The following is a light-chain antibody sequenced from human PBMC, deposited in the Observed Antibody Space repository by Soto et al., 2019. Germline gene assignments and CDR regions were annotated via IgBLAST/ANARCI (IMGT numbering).Light chain of an antibody. CDR2: DVS. Sequence: QSALTQPASVSGSPGQSITISCAGTSSDVGAYDYVSWYQQHPGKAPKLLIYDVSNRPSGVSNRFSGSKSGNTAYLTISGLQPEEEADYYCSSYTVSTTQVFGGGAKLTVL. V-gene: IGLV2-14*03. J-gene: IGLJ2*01. CDR1: SSDVGAYDY. CDR3: SSYTVSTTQV.